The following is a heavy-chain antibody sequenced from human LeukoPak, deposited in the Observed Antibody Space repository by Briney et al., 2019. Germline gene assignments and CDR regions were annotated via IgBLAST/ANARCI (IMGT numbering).Heavy chain of an antibody. V-gene: IGHV1-8*01. CDR1: GYTYTSYD. J-gene: IGHJ4*02. CDR3: ARGRGGSPDFDY. CDR2: MNPNSGNT. D-gene: IGHD2-15*01. Sequence: ASVKVSCKASGYTYTSYDINWVRQATGQGLEWMGWMNPNSGNTGYAQKFQGRVTMTRNTSISTAYMVLSSLRSEDTAVYYCARGRGGSPDFDYWGQGTLVTVSS.